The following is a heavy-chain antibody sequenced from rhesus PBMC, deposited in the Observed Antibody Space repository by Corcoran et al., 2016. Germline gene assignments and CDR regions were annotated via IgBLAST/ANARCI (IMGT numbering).Heavy chain of an antibody. CDR2: IRSKAYGGTA. CDR3: TRSYYDSGYPGGSLDV. V-gene: IGHV3-6*01. D-gene: IGHD3-28*01. Sequence: EVQLVESGGGLVQPGGSLRVSCAASGFTFSNHYMYWVRQAPGKGREGGGFIRSKAYGGTAEYAASVKGRFTISRDDSKSIAYLQMSSLKTEDTAVYYCTRSYYDSGYPGGSLDVWGRGVLVTVSS. J-gene: IGHJ5-2*02. CDR1: GFTFSNHY.